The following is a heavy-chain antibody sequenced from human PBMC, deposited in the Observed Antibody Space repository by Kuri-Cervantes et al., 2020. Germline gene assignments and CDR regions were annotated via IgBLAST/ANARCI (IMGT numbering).Heavy chain of an antibody. Sequence: GSLRLSCTVSGGSISSYYWSWIRQPPGKGLEWSGYIYYSGSTNYNPSLKSRVTISVDTSKNQFSLKLSSVTAADTAVYYCARVLGNWFDPWGQGTLVTVSS. D-gene: IGHD3-16*01. V-gene: IGHV4-59*13. CDR2: IYYSGST. J-gene: IGHJ5*02. CDR3: ARVLGNWFDP. CDR1: GGSISSYY.